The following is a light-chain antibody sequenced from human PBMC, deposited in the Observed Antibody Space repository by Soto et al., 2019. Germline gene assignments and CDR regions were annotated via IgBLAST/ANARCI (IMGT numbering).Light chain of an antibody. CDR2: EGT. CDR3: CSFAGSSTWM. CDR1: SSDVGTYNL. V-gene: IGLV2-23*01. J-gene: IGLJ3*02. Sequence: QSALTQPASVSGSPGQSITISCTGTSSDVGTYNLVSWYQQHPGKAPKLMIYEGTKRPSGVSNRFSGSKSGNTASLTISGLQAEEEADYHCCSFAGSSTWMFGGGTKLTVL.